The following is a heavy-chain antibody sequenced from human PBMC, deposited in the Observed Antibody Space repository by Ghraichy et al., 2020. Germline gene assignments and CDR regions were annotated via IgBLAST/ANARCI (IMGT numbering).Heavy chain of an antibody. V-gene: IGHV4-31*03. CDR2: IYYRGIT. CDR1: GGSITSGGDYF. CDR3: ARAPRDSGDFFDS. D-gene: IGHD4-17*01. Sequence: SLNISCTVSGGSITSGGDYFWSWIRQHPGKGLEWIGYIYYRGITYYNPSLQSRVTMSLDTSKSEFSLELSSVTAADTAIYYCARAPRDSGDFFDSWGQGTLVTVSS. J-gene: IGHJ4*02.